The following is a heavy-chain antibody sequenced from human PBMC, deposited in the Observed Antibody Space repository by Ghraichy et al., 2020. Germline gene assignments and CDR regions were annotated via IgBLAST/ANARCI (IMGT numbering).Heavy chain of an antibody. Sequence: GSLRLSCAASGFTFSSYAMSWVRQAPGKGLEWVSTISGSGGSTYYADSVKGRFTISRDNSKNTLYLQMNSLRAEDTAVYYCAKDSGRSRAVAGTEFDYWGQGTLVTVSS. CDR3: AKDSGRSRAVAGTEFDY. J-gene: IGHJ4*02. CDR1: GFTFSSYA. D-gene: IGHD6-19*01. V-gene: IGHV3-23*01. CDR2: ISGSGGST.